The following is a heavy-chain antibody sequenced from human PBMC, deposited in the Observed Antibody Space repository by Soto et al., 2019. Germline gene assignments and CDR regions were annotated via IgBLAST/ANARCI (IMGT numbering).Heavy chain of an antibody. CDR1: GGTFNNYP. CDR2: SIPIFGTA. V-gene: IGHV1-69*01. Sequence: QVQLVQSGAEVKKPGSSGKVSCKASGGTFNNYPITWVRQAPGEGLEWMGGSIPIFGTANYAQKFQGRVTISVDESTSTAYMELSSLRSEDTAVYYCARGRGYSGDDHYYYFDMDVWGQGTTVTVSS. CDR3: ARGRGYSGDDHYYYFDMDV. D-gene: IGHD5-12*01. J-gene: IGHJ6*02.